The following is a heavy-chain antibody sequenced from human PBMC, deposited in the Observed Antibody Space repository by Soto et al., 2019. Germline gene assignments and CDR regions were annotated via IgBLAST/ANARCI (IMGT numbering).Heavy chain of an antibody. CDR2: IYYSGST. CDR1: GGSISSYY. Sequence: SETLSLTCTVSGGSISSYYWSWIRQPPGKGLEWIGYIYYSGSTNYNPSLKSRVTISVDTSKNQFSLKLSSVTAADTAVYYCASYRYSGYDYPLDYWGQGTLVTVSS. J-gene: IGHJ4*02. CDR3: ASYRYSGYDYPLDY. D-gene: IGHD5-12*01. V-gene: IGHV4-59*01.